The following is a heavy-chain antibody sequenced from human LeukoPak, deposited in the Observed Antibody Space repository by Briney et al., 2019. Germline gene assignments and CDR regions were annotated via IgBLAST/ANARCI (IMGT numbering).Heavy chain of an antibody. D-gene: IGHD6-19*01. J-gene: IGHJ4*02. Sequence: GESLKISCQGSGYRFSSYWISWVRQMPGKGLEWMGRVDPRDSNTKYSPAFQGHVTFSADKSISTAFLQWSSLEASDTAIYYCARGGWLDDYWGQGTLVTVSS. CDR2: VDPRDSNT. CDR3: ARGGWLDDY. V-gene: IGHV5-10-1*01. CDR1: GYRFSSYW.